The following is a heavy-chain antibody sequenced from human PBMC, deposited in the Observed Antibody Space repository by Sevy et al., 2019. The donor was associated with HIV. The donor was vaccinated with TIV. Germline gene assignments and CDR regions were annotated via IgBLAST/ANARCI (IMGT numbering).Heavy chain of an antibody. V-gene: IGHV3-7*01. Sequence: GGCLRLSCAASGFTFSSYWMSWVRQAPGKGLEWVANIKQDGSEKYYVDSVKGRFTISRDNAKNSLYLQMNSLRAEDTAVYYCARDRMDWDGYYFDYWGQGTLVTVSS. CDR1: GFTFSSYW. CDR2: IKQDGSEK. D-gene: IGHD1-1*01. J-gene: IGHJ4*02. CDR3: ARDRMDWDGYYFDY.